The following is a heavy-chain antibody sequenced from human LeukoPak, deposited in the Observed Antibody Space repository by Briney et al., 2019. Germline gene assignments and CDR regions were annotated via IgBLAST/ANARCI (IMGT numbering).Heavy chain of an antibody. Sequence: SETLSLTSTVSGGSISNYYWSWIRLPPGKGLEWIGYIYYSGSTNYNPSLKSRVTISVDTSKNQFSLKLSSVTAADTAVYYCARVYYSSSYDYWYFDLWGRGTLVTVSS. CDR1: GGSISNYY. J-gene: IGHJ2*01. V-gene: IGHV4-59*01. CDR3: ARVYYSSSYDYWYFDL. CDR2: IYYSGST. D-gene: IGHD6-13*01.